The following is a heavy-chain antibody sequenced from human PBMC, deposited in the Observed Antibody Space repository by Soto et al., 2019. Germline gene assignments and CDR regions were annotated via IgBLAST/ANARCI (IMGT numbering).Heavy chain of an antibody. CDR2: IYSGETA. J-gene: IGHJ4*02. CDR1: GFNVNSDY. Sequence: GGSLRLSCAASGFNVNSDYMNWVRQTPGKGLEWVASIYSGETAYYADSVRGRFTISSDKSKNTLYFQLSSLRIEDTAVYYCTRDGRGLGRLSLFEYWGQGVLVTVSS. CDR3: TRDGRGLGRLSLFEY. V-gene: IGHV3-53*01. D-gene: IGHD2-21*02.